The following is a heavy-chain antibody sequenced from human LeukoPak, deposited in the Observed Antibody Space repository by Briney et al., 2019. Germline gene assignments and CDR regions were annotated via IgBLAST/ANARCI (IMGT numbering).Heavy chain of an antibody. Sequence: PSETLSLTCTVSGGSITNYYWGWLRQPAGKGLEWIGRIYTSGSTNYNPSLKSRVTMSVNTSKNQFSLKLSSVTAADTAVYYCARESSTLLGTSFDYWGRGTLVTVSS. D-gene: IGHD7-27*01. CDR3: ARESSTLLGTSFDY. J-gene: IGHJ4*02. CDR2: IYTSGST. V-gene: IGHV4-4*07. CDR1: GGSITNYY.